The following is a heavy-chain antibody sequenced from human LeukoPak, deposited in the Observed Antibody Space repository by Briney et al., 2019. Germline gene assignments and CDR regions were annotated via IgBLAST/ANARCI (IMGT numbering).Heavy chain of an antibody. CDR1: GFTFSSYS. J-gene: IGHJ4*02. Sequence: PGGSLRLSRAASGFTFSSYSINWVRPAPGKGLEWVSSISSSSSYIYYAASVKGRFTISGDNAKNSLYLQMNSRGAEDTAVYYCASLYGSYYDFWSGDYWGQGTLVTVSS. CDR2: ISSSSSYI. D-gene: IGHD3-3*01. V-gene: IGHV3-21*01. CDR3: ASLYGSYYDFWSGDY.